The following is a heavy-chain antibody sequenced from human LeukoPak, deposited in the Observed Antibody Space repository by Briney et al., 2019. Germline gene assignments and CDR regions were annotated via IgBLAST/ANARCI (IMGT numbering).Heavy chain of an antibody. CDR3: ARCVLAGYDSSSYRFYNRFDP. CDR2: INPDSGGT. Sequence: ASVKVSCKASGYTFIDYYMHWVRQAPGQGLEWMAWINPDSGGTKYAQRFQGRVTITRDTSISTAYMALSRLTSDDTAVYYCARCVLAGYDSSSYRFYNRFDPWGQGTLVIVSS. V-gene: IGHV1-2*02. CDR1: GYTFIDYY. J-gene: IGHJ5*02. D-gene: IGHD3-22*01.